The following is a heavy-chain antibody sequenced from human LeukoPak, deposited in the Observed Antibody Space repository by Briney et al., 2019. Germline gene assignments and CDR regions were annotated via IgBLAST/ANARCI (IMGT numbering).Heavy chain of an antibody. CDR1: GFTVSNNY. J-gene: IGHJ4*02. Sequence: GGSLRLSCSASGFTVSNNYMSWVRQAPGKGLEWVSVIYSGGSTYYADSVKGRFTISRDNSKNTLYLQMNSLRAEDTAVYYCAKDWARSGYYYVPLYYFDYWGQGTLVTVSS. CDR3: AKDWARSGYYYVPLYYFDY. CDR2: IYSGGST. D-gene: IGHD3-22*01. V-gene: IGHV3-53*01.